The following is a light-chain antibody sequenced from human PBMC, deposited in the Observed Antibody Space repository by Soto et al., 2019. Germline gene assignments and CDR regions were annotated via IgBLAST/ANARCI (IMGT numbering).Light chain of an antibody. J-gene: IGKJ5*01. V-gene: IGKV1-5*03. CDR1: QTISSW. CDR3: QQRSNWLSIT. CDR2: KAS. Sequence: DIQMTQSPSTLSGSVGDRVTITCRASQTISSWLAWYQQKPGKAPKLLIYKASTLKSGVPSRFSGSGSGTDSTLTISSLEPEDFAVYYCQQRSNWLSITFGQGTRLEI.